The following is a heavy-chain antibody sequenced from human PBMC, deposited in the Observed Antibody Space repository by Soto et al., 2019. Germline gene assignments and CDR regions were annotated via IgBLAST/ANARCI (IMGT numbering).Heavy chain of an antibody. CDR1: GFTLSGRS. Sequence: EVQLVESGGGLVQPGGSLRLSCAASGFTLSGRSMHWVRQAPGEGLVWVSGIDNAGTDSTYADSVKGRFTSSRDNAKNMLYLQMNSLRGEDTAVYYCVRGWFGPDVWGKGTTVTGSS. CDR3: VRGWFGPDV. J-gene: IGHJ6*04. D-gene: IGHD3-10*01. V-gene: IGHV3-74*01. CDR2: IDNAGTDS.